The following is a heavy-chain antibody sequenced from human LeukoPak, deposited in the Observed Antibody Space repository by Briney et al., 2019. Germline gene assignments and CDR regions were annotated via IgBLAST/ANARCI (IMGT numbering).Heavy chain of an antibody. D-gene: IGHD4-17*01. Sequence: PSETLSLTCAVSGGSISPYYWMWIRQPPGKGLEWIGYISYSGSTSFNPSLKSRVTISLDTSTNRASLKLSSVTAADTALYYCARAGSFRLTTTLWGQGTLVTVSS. J-gene: IGHJ4*02. CDR1: GGSISPYY. V-gene: IGHV4-59*01. CDR2: ISYSGST. CDR3: ARAGSFRLTTTL.